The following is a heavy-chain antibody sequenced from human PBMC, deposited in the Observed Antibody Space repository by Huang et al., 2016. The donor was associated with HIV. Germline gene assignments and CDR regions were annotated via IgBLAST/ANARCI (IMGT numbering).Heavy chain of an antibody. CDR2: IYPVETKS. CDR1: VYSFSIYW. J-gene: IGHJ3*01. V-gene: IGHV5-51*03. CDR3: AKGRRAFDV. Sequence: EVQLVQSGAEVKKPGESLKISCTGSVYSFSIYWIAWGRQMPGKGLEWMGIIYPVETKSTYSPSFEGHVSISVDKSINTVYLHWSSLKASDTAIYYCAKGRRAFDVWGQGTWVTVSS.